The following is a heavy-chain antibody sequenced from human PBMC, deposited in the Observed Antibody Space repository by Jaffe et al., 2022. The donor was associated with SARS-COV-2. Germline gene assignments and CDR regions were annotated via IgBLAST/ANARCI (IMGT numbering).Heavy chain of an antibody. CDR3: ARQSGYSSSWSRTWFDP. CDR2: IDPSDSYT. V-gene: IGHV5-10-1*03. D-gene: IGHD6-13*01. J-gene: IGHJ5*02. Sequence: EVQLVQSGAEVKKPGESLRISCKGSGYSFTSYWISWVRQMPGKGLEWMGRIDPSDSYTNYSPSFQGHVTISADKSISTAYLQWSSLKASDTAMYYCARQSGYSSSWSRTWFDPWGQGTLVTVSS. CDR1: GYSFTSYW.